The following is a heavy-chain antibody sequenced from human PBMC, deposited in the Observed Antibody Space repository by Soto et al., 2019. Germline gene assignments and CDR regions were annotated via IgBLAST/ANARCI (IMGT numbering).Heavy chain of an antibody. Sequence: GSLRLSCAASGFTFRSFTMNWVRQAPGKGLEWVSTISSNSAYIYYTDALRGRFTISRDNAKDSLHLQMNSLRAEDTAVYYCTRDASRDSSARGWFDPWGPGTLVTVSS. CDR3: TRDASRDSSARGWFDP. CDR1: GFTFRSFT. CDR2: ISSNSAYI. V-gene: IGHV3-21*01. J-gene: IGHJ5*02. D-gene: IGHD6-13*01.